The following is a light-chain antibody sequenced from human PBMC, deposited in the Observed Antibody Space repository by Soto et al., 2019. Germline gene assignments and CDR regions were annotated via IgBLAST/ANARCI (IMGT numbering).Light chain of an antibody. CDR1: QSVSSY. Sequence: EIVLSQSPATLSLSPGERATLSCRASQSVSSYLAWYQHKPGQAPRPLIYDASKRATGIPARFSGSGSGTDFTLTISSLEPEDFAVYYCQQRSNWPPTWTFGQGTKVEVK. CDR3: QQRSNWPPTWT. J-gene: IGKJ1*01. V-gene: IGKV3-11*01. CDR2: DAS.